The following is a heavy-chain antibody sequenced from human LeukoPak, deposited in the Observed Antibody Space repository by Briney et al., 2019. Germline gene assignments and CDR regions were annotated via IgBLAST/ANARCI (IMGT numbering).Heavy chain of an antibody. CDR1: GFTFSSYW. J-gene: IGHJ4*02. D-gene: IGHD6-19*01. CDR3: ATQGYSSGWYEVWYFDY. Sequence: GGSLRLSCAASGFTFSSYWMSWVRQAPGKGLEWVANIKQDGSEKYYVDSVKGRFTISRDNAKNSLYLQMNSLRAEDTAVYYCATQGYSSGWYEVWYFDYWGQGTLVTVSS. CDR2: IKQDGSEK. V-gene: IGHV3-7*01.